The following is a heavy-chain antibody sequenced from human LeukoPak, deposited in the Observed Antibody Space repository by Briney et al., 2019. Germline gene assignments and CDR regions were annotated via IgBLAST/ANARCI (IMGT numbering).Heavy chain of an antibody. CDR3: ARVPYSSSWYPPPCYSDY. Sequence: SETLSLTCTVSGGSISSGVYYWSWIRQHPGKGLEWIGYIYYSGSTYYNPSLKSRVTISVDTSKNQFSLKLSSVTAADTAVYYCARVPYSSSWYPPPCYSDYWGQGTLVTVSS. D-gene: IGHD6-13*01. CDR1: GGSISSGVYY. V-gene: IGHV4-31*03. CDR2: IYYSGST. J-gene: IGHJ4*02.